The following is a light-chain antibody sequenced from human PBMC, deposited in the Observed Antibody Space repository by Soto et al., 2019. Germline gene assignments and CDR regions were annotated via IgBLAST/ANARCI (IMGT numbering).Light chain of an antibody. Sequence: QSVLTHPASVSGSPGQSITISCTGTSGDIGSYNRVSWYQQHPGKAPKLIIYAVTDRPSGVSNRFSGSKSGNTASLTISGLQAEDEAEYYCSSYTNINTRACVFGTGTKVTVL. CDR3: SSYTNINTRACV. CDR2: AVT. V-gene: IGLV2-14*01. CDR1: SGDIGSYNR. J-gene: IGLJ1*01.